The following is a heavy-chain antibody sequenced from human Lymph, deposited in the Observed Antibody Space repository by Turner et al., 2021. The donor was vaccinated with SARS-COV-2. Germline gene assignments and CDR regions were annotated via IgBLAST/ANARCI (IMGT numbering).Heavy chain of an antibody. J-gene: IGHJ6*02. CDR2: ISYDGSNI. CDR3: ARDTGGQVDV. CDR1: GFTFSSYA. D-gene: IGHD2-8*02. V-gene: IGHV3-30-3*01. Sequence: QVKMVGSGVGVVKPGRSRRLSCAATGFTFSSYAMPWVRQAPGKGLEWVAVISYDGSNIYYADSLKGLFTISRDNSKNTLYLQMNSLRAEDTAVYYCARDTGGQVDVWGQGTTVTVSS.